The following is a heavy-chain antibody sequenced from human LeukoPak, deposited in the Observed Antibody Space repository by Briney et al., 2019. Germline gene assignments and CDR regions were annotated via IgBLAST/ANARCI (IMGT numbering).Heavy chain of an antibody. V-gene: IGHV4-38-2*02. Sequence: SETLSLTCSVSGYSISSRHFWGWIRQSPGKGLEWIGSIFHSGSTYHNPSLKSRVTISVDTSKDEFSLKLTSVTAADTAVYYRGRSWEHFDWLSPFDYWGQGTLVTVSS. D-gene: IGHD3-9*01. CDR3: GRSWEHFDWLSPFDY. J-gene: IGHJ4*02. CDR1: GYSISSRHF. CDR2: IFHSGST.